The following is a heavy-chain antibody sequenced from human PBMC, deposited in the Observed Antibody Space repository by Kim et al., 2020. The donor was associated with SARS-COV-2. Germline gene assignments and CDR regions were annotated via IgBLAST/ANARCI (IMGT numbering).Heavy chain of an antibody. CDR3: ARSVAGRFDY. CDR1: GFTFNIYS. D-gene: IGHD6-13*01. J-gene: IGHJ4*02. CDR2: ITSDERTI. V-gene: IGHV3-48*02. Sequence: GGSLRLSCAASGFTFNIYSMNWVRQTPVKGLEWVSYITSDERTIYYADAVRGRFTISRDNAKNLVYLQMNSLRDEDTAIYYCARSVAGRFDYWGQGALVTVSS.